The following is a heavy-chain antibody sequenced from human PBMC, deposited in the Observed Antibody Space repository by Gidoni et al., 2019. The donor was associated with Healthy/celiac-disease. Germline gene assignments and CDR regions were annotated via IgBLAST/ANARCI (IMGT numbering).Heavy chain of an antibody. J-gene: IGHJ6*02. CDR1: GGTFCSYA. D-gene: IGHD3-3*01. CDR3: ARDRPPYYDSWSGYCPRYSYYGMDV. V-gene: IGHV1-69*01. Sequence: VQLVQSGAEVKMPGSSVKVSCKASGGTFCSYAISWVRRYPGQGLEWFGGIIPSGVTANYAQKFQGRVTITADESTSTAYMELSSLRSEETAVYYCARDRPPYYDSWSGYCPRYSYYGMDVWGQGTTVTVSS. CDR2: IIPSGVTA.